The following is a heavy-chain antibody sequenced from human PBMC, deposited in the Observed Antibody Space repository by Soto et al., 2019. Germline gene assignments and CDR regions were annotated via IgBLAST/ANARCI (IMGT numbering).Heavy chain of an antibody. CDR1: GFNFSSYA. D-gene: IGHD1-26*01. CDR3: ERFRIGSPHFEY. V-gene: IGHV3-30-3*01. Sequence: QVQLVESGGGVVQPGRSLRLSCAASGFNFSSYAMHWVRQAPGKGLEWVAVISYDGSNKYYADSVKGRFTISRDNSKNSLYLQINSLRGEDTAVYYCERFRIGSPHFEYWGQGTLVTVSS. J-gene: IGHJ4*02. CDR2: ISYDGSNK.